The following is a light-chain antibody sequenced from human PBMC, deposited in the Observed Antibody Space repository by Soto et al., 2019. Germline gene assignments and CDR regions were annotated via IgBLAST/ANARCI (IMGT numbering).Light chain of an antibody. CDR2: GAY. J-gene: IGKJ2*02. Sequence: DLQMTQSPSSLSASVGDRVTITCRASQSISSYLNWYQQKPGKAPKLLIYGAYSLQSGVPSRFSGSGSGTDFTLTISSLQPEDYATYYCQQSYRTPRTFGQGTKLEIK. V-gene: IGKV1-39*01. CDR1: QSISSY. CDR3: QQSYRTPRT.